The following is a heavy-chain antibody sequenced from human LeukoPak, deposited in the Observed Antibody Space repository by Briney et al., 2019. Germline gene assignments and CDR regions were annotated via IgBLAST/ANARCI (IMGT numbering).Heavy chain of an antibody. V-gene: IGHV4-4*07. CDR2: IYYSGST. D-gene: IGHD6-19*01. CDR1: GGSISSYY. J-gene: IGHJ4*02. Sequence: TSETLSLTCTVSGGSISSYYWSWIRQPAGKGLEWIGRIYYSGSTYYNPSLKSRVTISVDTSKNQFSLKVSSVTAADTAVYYCARARYAVANLDYWGQGTLATVAS. CDR3: ARARYAVANLDY.